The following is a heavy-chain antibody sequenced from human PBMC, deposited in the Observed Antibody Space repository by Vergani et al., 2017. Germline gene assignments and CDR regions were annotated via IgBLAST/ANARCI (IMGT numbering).Heavy chain of an antibody. CDR3: AKVSYDFWSGYSQEFDY. V-gene: IGHV3-23*04. J-gene: IGHJ4*02. Sequence: EVDLVESGGGLAQPGGSLRLSCEASGITFWKFGMHWVRQGPGKGLEWVSAISGSGGSTYYADSVKGRFTISRDNSKNTLYLQMNSLRAEDTAVYYCAKVSYDFWSGYSQEFDYWGQGTLVTVSS. CDR2: ISGSGGST. CDR1: GITFWKFG. D-gene: IGHD3-3*01.